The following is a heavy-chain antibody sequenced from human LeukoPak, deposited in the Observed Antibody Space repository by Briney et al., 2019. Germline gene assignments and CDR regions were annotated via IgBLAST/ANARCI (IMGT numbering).Heavy chain of an antibody. J-gene: IGHJ5*02. CDR3: AKARGSSSWYWFDP. Sequence: GRSLRLSCAASGFTFDDYAMHWVRQAPGKGLEWVSGISWNSGSIGYADSVKGRFTISRDNAKNSLYLQMNSLRAEDTALDYCAKARGSSSWYWFDPWGQGTLVTVSS. V-gene: IGHV3-9*01. D-gene: IGHD6-13*01. CDR2: ISWNSGSI. CDR1: GFTFDDYA.